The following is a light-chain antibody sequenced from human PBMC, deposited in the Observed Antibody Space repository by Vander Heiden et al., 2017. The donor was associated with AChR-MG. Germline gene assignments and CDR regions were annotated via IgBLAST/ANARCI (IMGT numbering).Light chain of an antibody. CDR3: QLRCNGPPYT. J-gene: IGKJ2*01. Sequence: EIVLTPSPATLSSSRGERATLSCNASQSSNNYLGWYQQQPGQAPRLLIYDASSGVTGLPARFSGSGSGTDFTLTLRSLEPKDFAVYYCQLRCNGPPYTFGQGTKLEIK. V-gene: IGKV3-11*01. CDR2: DAS. CDR1: QSSNNY.